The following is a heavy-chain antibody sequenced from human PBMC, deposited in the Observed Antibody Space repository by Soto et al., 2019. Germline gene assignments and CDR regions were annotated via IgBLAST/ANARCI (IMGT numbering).Heavy chain of an antibody. V-gene: IGHV4-39*01. CDR2: IYYSGST. J-gene: IGHJ6*03. D-gene: IGHD2-15*01. CDR1: DGSISSSSYY. CDR3: AKTVVAARYYYYYYMDV. Sequence: SETLSLTCTVSDGSISSSSYYWGWIRQPPGKGLEWIGSIYYSGSTYYNPSLKSRVTISVDTSKNQFSLKLSSVTAADTAVYYCAKTVVAARYYYYYYMDVWGKGTTVTVSS.